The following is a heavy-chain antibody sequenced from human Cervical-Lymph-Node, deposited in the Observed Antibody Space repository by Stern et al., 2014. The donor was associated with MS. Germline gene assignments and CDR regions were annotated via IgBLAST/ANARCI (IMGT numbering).Heavy chain of an antibody. CDR3: ARDAGISVADWYFDL. CDR1: GFTFRTHD. V-gene: IGHV3-13*01. J-gene: IGHJ2*01. Sequence: EVQLVESGGGLVQPGGSLRLSCAASGFTFRTHDMHWVRQVPGKRLEWVATAGPSGDTYSLDSLKGRFTASRENAKNSVYLQMNSLRAEDTAVYFCARDAGISVADWYFDLWGRGTLVTVSS. D-gene: IGHD6-19*01. CDR2: AGPSGDT.